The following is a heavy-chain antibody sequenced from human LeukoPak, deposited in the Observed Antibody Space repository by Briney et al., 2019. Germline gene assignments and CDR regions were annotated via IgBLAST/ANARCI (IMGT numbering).Heavy chain of an antibody. V-gene: IGHV1-46*01. CDR3: ATEAPGSYYFDY. CDR1: GYTFTTYG. J-gene: IGHJ4*02. Sequence: ASVKVSCKASGYTFTTYGITWVRQAPGQGLEWVGAVYVTGETTRNTQNFQGRVTMTRDPSTGTVYMELTSLRSEDTAVYYCATEAPGSYYFDYWGQGVLVTVSS. CDR2: VYVTGETT.